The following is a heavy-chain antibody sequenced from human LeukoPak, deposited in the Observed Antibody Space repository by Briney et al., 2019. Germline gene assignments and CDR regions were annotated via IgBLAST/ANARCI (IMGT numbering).Heavy chain of an antibody. CDR1: GGTFSSYA. CDR3: ARDSALDGSGSYYNY. D-gene: IGHD3-10*01. CDR2: IIPIFGTA. J-gene: IGHJ4*02. V-gene: IGHV1-69*06. Sequence: ASVKVSCKASGGTFSSYAISWVRQAPGQGLERMGGIIPIFGTANYAQKFQGRVTITADKSTSTAYMELSSLRSEDTAVYYCARDSALDGSGSYYNYWGQGTLVTVSS.